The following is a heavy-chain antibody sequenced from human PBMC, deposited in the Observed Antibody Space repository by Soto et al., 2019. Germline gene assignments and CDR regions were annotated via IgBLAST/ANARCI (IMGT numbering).Heavy chain of an antibody. Sequence: QVQLQESGPGLVKPSQTLSLTCTVSGGSISSGGYYWSWIRQHPGKGLEWIGYIYYSGSTYYNPSLKSRVTISVDTSKNQFSLKLSSVTAADTAVYYCARGGINGGNSYFQHWGQGTLVTVSS. CDR1: GGSISSGGYY. V-gene: IGHV4-31*03. CDR2: IYYSGST. J-gene: IGHJ1*01. D-gene: IGHD2-21*02. CDR3: ARGGINGGNSYFQH.